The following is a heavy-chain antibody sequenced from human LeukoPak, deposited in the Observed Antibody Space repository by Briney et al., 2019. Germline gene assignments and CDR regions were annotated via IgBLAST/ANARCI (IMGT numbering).Heavy chain of an antibody. J-gene: IGHJ6*03. CDR2: IYTSGST. CDR3: ARVSPAAHRYYYYMDV. V-gene: IGHV4-4*07. CDR1: GGSISSYY. D-gene: IGHD2-2*01. Sequence: PSDTLSLTCTVSGGSISSYYWSWIRQPAGTGLEWIGRIYTSGSTNYNPSLKSRVTMSVDTSKTQFSLKLSSVTAADTAVYYCARVSPAAHRYYYYMDVWGKGTTVAVSS.